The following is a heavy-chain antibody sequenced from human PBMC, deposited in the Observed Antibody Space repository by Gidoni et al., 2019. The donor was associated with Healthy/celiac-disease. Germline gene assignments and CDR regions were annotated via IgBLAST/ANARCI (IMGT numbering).Heavy chain of an antibody. CDR1: GFTFSSYA. V-gene: IGHV3-23*04. CDR2: ISGSGGST. D-gene: IGHD6-19*01. Sequence: EVQLVESGGGLVQPGGSLRLSCAASGFTFSSYAMSWVRQARGKGLEWFSAISGSGGSTYYADSVKGRFTISRDNSKNTLYLQMNSLRAEDTAVYYCAKLVAGTSGGWIDYWGQGTLVTVSS. J-gene: IGHJ4*02. CDR3: AKLVAGTSGGWIDY.